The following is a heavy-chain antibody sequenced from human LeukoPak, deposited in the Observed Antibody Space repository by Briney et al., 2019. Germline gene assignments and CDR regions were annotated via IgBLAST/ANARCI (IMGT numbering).Heavy chain of an antibody. Sequence: SVKVSCKASGGTFSSYAISWVRQSPGQGLEWMGGIIPIFGTANYAQKFQGRVTITTDESTSTAYMELSSLRSEDTAVYYCARVATNEEYYFDYWGQGTLVTVSS. D-gene: IGHD1-1*01. CDR3: ARVATNEEYYFDY. V-gene: IGHV1-69*05. CDR1: GGTFSSYA. J-gene: IGHJ4*02. CDR2: IIPIFGTA.